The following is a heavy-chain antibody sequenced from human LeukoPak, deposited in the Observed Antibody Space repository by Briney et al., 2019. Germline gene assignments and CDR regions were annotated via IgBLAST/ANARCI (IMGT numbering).Heavy chain of an antibody. Sequence: SETLSLTCTVSGGSISSGGYYWSWIRQPPGKGLEWIGYIYHSGSTYYNPPLKSRVTISVDRSKNQFSLKLSSVTAADTAVYYCAREVVVPAASYSGGYYYYMDVWGKGTTVTVSS. CDR3: AREVVVPAASYSGGYYYYMDV. V-gene: IGHV4-30-2*01. CDR2: IYHSGST. CDR1: GGSISSGGYY. D-gene: IGHD2-2*01. J-gene: IGHJ6*03.